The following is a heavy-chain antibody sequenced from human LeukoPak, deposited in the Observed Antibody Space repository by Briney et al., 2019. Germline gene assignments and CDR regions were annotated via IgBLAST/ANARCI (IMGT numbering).Heavy chain of an antibody. V-gene: IGHV3-48*01. Sequence: GGSLRLSCAASGFTFSNYGMNWVRQPPGKGLEWVSYVSSSGSSRSYADSVKGRFTISRDNAGSSLSLQMNSLRVEDTAVYYCARGGAARPDYWGQGTLVTVSS. CDR1: GFTFSNYG. CDR3: ARGGAARPDY. D-gene: IGHD6-6*01. J-gene: IGHJ4*02. CDR2: VSSSGSSR.